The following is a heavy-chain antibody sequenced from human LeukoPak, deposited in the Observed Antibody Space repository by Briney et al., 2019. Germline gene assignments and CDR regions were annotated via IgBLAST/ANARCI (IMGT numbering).Heavy chain of an antibody. CDR2: ISVSGAGT. V-gene: IGHV3-23*01. CDR3: AKGLSGYVPFDY. D-gene: IGHD5-12*01. J-gene: IGHJ4*02. Sequence: GGSLRLSCAASGFTFSIYAMTWVRQAPGKGLEWVSTISVSGAGTYYADSVKGRFTISRDTSKNTLYLQMNSLRVEDTAVYYCAKGLSGYVPFDYWGQGTLVTVSS. CDR1: GFTFSIYA.